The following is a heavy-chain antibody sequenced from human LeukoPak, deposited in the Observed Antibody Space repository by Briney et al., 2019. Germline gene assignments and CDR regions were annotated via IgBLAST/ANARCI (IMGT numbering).Heavy chain of an antibody. CDR1: GGSISSYY. CDR2: IYYSGST. Sequence: SETMSLTCTVSGGSISSYYWSRIRQPPGKGLEWIGYIYYSGSTNYNPSLKSRVTISVDTSKNQFSLKLSSVTAADTAVYYCARVGIAVAGHWFDPWGQGTLVTVSS. V-gene: IGHV4-59*01. CDR3: ARVGIAVAGHWFDP. J-gene: IGHJ5*02. D-gene: IGHD6-19*01.